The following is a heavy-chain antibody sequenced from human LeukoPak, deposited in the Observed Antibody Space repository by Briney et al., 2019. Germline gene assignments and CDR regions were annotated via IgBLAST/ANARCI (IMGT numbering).Heavy chain of an antibody. Sequence: GGSLRLSCAASGFTFSSYWMSWVRQAPGKGLEWVANIKQDGSEKYYVDSVKGRFTISRDNAKNSLYLQMNSLRAEDTAVYYCARDHRYYYDSSGLDYWGQGTLVTVSS. CDR2: IKQDGSEK. CDR3: ARDHRYYYDSSGLDY. J-gene: IGHJ4*02. D-gene: IGHD3-22*01. V-gene: IGHV3-7*01. CDR1: GFTFSSYW.